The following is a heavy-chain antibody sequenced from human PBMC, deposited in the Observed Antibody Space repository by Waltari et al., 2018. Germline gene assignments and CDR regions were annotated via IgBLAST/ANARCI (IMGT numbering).Heavy chain of an antibody. D-gene: IGHD5-18*01. CDR2: IHIGGAT. V-gene: IGHV3-53*01. CDR1: GVAVSANF. J-gene: IGHJ5*02. Sequence: EVQLVESGGTLIQPGGSLRLSCAISGVAVSANFFTWVRQAPGKGLECVSVIHIGGATDYAESVRGRFTISRDSSKNTLYLQMNSLRVDDTAIYYCARQLGYTYALGSWGQGTLVTVSS. CDR3: ARQLGYTYALGS.